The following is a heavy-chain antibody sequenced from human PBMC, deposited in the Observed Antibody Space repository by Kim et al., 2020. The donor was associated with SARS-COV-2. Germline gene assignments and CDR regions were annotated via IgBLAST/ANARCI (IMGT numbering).Heavy chain of an antibody. V-gene: IGHV4-59*01. D-gene: IGHD4-4*01. CDR1: GGSIGTYY. CDR2: IYYTGRT. J-gene: IGHJ6*02. Sequence: SETLSLTCTVSGGSIGTYYWSWIRQSPGKGLEWIGYIYYTGRTDYNPSLGSRVTIEVDTSKNQFSLRLNSVNAADTAVYHCARGSTATNRGYYYYGMDVWGQGTTVTVS. CDR3: ARGSTATNRGYYYYGMDV.